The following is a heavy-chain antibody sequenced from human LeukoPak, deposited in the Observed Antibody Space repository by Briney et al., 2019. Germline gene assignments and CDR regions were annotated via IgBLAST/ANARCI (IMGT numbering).Heavy chain of an antibody. Sequence: GASVKVSCKASGYTFTGYYMHWVRQAPGQGLEWMGWINPNSGGTNYAQKFQGRVTMTRDTSISTAYMELSRLRSDDTAVYYCARGSMVTAIYYFDYWGQGTLVTVSS. CDR2: INPNSGGT. CDR3: ARGSMVTAIYYFDY. V-gene: IGHV1-2*02. CDR1: GYTFTGYY. D-gene: IGHD2-21*02. J-gene: IGHJ4*02.